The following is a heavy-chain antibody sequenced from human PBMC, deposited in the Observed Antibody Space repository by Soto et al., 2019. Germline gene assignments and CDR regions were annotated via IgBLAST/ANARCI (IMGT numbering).Heavy chain of an antibody. CDR2: VSFDGSNE. CDR1: GFTFRNSG. Sequence: QVQLVESGGGVVQPGRSLRLSCTASGFTFRNSGMHWVRQAPGKGLEWVALVSFDGSNEYYADSVKGRFTISRDNFKNTLYLHMTSLRPEDTAVYYCTKTIHGDYTGAFDYWGLGAPVTVSS. CDR3: TKTIHGDYTGAFDY. D-gene: IGHD4-17*01. J-gene: IGHJ4*02. V-gene: IGHV3-30*05.